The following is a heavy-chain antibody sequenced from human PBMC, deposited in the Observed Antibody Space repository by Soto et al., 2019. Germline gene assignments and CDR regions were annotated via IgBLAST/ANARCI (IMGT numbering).Heavy chain of an antibody. CDR3: ARDHMLTTSTLDY. Sequence: QVHLVQSGAELKKPGASVKVSCKASGYSFNSYGISWVRQGPGQGLEWMGWSSGFNANTNYAQNLQGRVTLIADATTSTAYMELRSLRSDDTAVYYCARDHMLTTSTLDYWGQGTLVTVSS. CDR1: GYSFNSYG. V-gene: IGHV1-18*01. CDR2: SSGFNANT. J-gene: IGHJ4*02. D-gene: IGHD3-9*01.